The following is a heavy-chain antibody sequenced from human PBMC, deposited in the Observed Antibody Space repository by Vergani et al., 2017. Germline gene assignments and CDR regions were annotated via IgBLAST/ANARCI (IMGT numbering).Heavy chain of an antibody. CDR2: IYPGDSDT. CDR1: GYSFTSYW. V-gene: IGHV5-51*03. D-gene: IGHD2-15*01. J-gene: IGHJ6*03. Sequence: EVQLVQSGAEVKKPGESLKISCKGSGYSFTSYWIGWVRQMPGKGLEWMGIIYPGDSDTRYSPSFQGQVTISADKSISTAYLQWSSLKASDTGMYYCARARGYCSGGRCYHPPYYYYMDVWGKGTTVTVSS. CDR3: ARARGYCSGGRCYHPPYYYYMDV.